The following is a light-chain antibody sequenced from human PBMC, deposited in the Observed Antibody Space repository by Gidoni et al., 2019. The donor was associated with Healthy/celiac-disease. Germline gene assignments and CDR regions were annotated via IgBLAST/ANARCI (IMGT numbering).Light chain of an antibody. Sequence: EIVLTQSPGTLPLSPGERATLSCRASQSVSSSYLAWYQQKPGQAPRLLIYGASSRATGIPDRFSGSGSGTDFTLTIGRLEPEDFAVYYCQQYGSSPRYTFGQGTKLEIK. CDR1: QSVSSSY. V-gene: IGKV3-20*01. J-gene: IGKJ2*01. CDR3: QQYGSSPRYT. CDR2: GAS.